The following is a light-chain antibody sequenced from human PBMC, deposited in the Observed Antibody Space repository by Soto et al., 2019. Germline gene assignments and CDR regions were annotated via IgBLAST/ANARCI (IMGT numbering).Light chain of an antibody. V-gene: IGKV3-11*01. CDR2: DSS. CDR1: QNVGNY. Sequence: EIVLTQSPDTLSLFPGERATLSCRASQNVGNYLAWYQEKPGQAPRLLISDSSNRATGIPARFSGSGSGTDFTLTISGLEPDDFALYFCQQRADWPLTFGPGTKVDIK. CDR3: QQRADWPLT. J-gene: IGKJ3*01.